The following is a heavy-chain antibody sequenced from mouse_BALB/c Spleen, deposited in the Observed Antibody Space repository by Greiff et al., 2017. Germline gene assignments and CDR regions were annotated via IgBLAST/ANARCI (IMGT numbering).Heavy chain of an antibody. J-gene: IGHJ2*01. Sequence: EVKLVESGAELVKPGASVKLSCTASGFNIKDTYMHWVKQRPEQGLEWIGRIDPANGNTKYDPKFQGKATITADTSSNTAYLQLSSLTSEDTAVYYCAREDYDGVDYWGQGTTLTVSS. V-gene: IGHV14-3*02. CDR2: IDPANGNT. D-gene: IGHD2-4*01. CDR1: GFNIKDTY. CDR3: AREDYDGVDY.